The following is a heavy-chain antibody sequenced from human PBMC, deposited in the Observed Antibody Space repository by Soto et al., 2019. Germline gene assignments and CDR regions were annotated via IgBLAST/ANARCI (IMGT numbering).Heavy chain of an antibody. CDR3: AKDHIVAAAPDY. V-gene: IGHV3-30*18. Sequence: PGGSLRLSCAASGFTLETYGMHWVRQAPGKGLEWMAVISYDGSNKYYADSVKGRFTISRDNSKNTLYMQMNSLRAEDTAIYYCAKDHIVAAAPDYWGQGTLVTVSS. CDR2: ISYDGSNK. D-gene: IGHD2-2*01. CDR1: GFTLETYG. J-gene: IGHJ4*02.